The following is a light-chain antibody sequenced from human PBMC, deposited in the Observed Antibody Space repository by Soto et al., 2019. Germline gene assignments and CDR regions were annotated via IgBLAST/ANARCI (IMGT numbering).Light chain of an antibody. J-gene: IGKJ2*01. Sequence: EIVLTQSPGTLSLSPGERATLSCRASQSVSSVYLAWYQQKPGQAPRLLIYGASSRATGIPARFSGSGSGPDFTLTISRLEPEDFAVYYCQLYGTSPPMYTFGQGTKLEI. CDR3: QLYGTSPPMYT. CDR1: QSVSSVY. V-gene: IGKV3-20*01. CDR2: GAS.